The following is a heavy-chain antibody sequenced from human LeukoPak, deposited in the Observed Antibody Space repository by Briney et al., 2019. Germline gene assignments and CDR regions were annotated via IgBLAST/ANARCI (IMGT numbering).Heavy chain of an antibody. CDR2: IRQDGGEG. CDR1: GFMFSSYW. V-gene: IGHV3-7*01. J-gene: IGHJ6*02. D-gene: IGHD1-26*01. Sequence: PGGSLRLSCAASGFMFSSYWMTWVRQAPGKGLEWVANIRQDGGEGYYVDSVKGRFTVSRDNAKNFVYLQMNSLRAEDTAVYYCARDHGGVEGSYIYYYYYYGMDVWGQGTTVTVSS. CDR3: ARDHGGVEGSYIYYYYYYGMDV.